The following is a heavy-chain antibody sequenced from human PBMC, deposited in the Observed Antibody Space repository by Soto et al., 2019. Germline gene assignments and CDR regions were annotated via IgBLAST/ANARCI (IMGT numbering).Heavy chain of an antibody. V-gene: IGHV3-13*04. Sequence: AGGSLRLSCAASGFTLSSYDMHWVRQCPGKGLEWVSVIGIPGETHYADSVKGRFTISRDNSKNTLYLQMNSLRAEDTAVYYCAKAGGGYYDFWSGYYHYYGMDVWGQGTTVTVSS. J-gene: IGHJ6*02. CDR1: GFTLSSYD. CDR3: AKAGGGYYDFWSGYYHYYGMDV. D-gene: IGHD3-3*01. CDR2: IGIPGET.